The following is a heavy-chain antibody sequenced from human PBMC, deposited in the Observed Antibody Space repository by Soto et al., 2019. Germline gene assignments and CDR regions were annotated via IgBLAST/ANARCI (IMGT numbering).Heavy chain of an antibody. CDR3: ARQYLGEYYYYMDV. V-gene: IGHV4-59*08. CDR2: IYYSGST. CDR1: GGSISSYY. J-gene: IGHJ6*03. D-gene: IGHD3-9*01. Sequence: QVQLQESGPGLVKPSETLSLTCTVSGGSISSYYWSWIRQPPGKGLEWIGYIYYSGSTNYNPSLKSRVTISVDTSKNQFSLKLSSVTAADTAVYYCARQYLGEYYYYMDVWGKGTTVTVSS.